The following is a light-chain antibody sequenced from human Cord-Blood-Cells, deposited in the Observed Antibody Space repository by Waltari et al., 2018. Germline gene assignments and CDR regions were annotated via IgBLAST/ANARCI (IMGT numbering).Light chain of an antibody. CDR3: GTWDSSLSAWV. V-gene: IGLV1-51*01. Sequence: QSVLTQPPSVSAAPGQKVTISCSCSSSNIGNNYVSWYQQLPGTAPKLLIYDNNKRPSGIPARFSGSKSGTSATLGITGLQTGDEADYYCGTWDSSLSAWVFGGGTKLTVL. J-gene: IGLJ3*02. CDR2: DNN. CDR1: SSNIGNNY.